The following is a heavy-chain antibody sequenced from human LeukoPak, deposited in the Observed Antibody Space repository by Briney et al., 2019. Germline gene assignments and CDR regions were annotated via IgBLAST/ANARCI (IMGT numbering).Heavy chain of an antibody. D-gene: IGHD5-18*01. V-gene: IGHV1-69*13. J-gene: IGHJ6*03. Sequence: GASVKVSCKASGGTFSSYAISWVRQAPGQGLEWMGGIIPIFGTANYAQKFQGRVTITADESTSTAYMELSSLRSEDTAVYYCARVRPYSYGQGLYYYYYYYMDVWGKGTTVTVSS. CDR2: IIPIFGTA. CDR1: GGTFSSYA. CDR3: ARVRPYSYGQGLYYYYYYYMDV.